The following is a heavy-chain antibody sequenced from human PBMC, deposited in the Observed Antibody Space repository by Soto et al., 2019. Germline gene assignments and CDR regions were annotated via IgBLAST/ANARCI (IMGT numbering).Heavy chain of an antibody. Sequence: QVQLQESGQRLVKPSETLSLTCTVSGDSISSYYWSWIRQPPGKGLEWIGYIYYSGSTNYNPSLKSRVTISVDTPKNQFSLKLTSVTAADTAVYYCARGVATIGPWGQGTLVTVSS. J-gene: IGHJ5*02. D-gene: IGHD5-12*01. CDR3: ARGVATIGP. V-gene: IGHV4-59*01. CDR1: GDSISSYY. CDR2: IYYSGST.